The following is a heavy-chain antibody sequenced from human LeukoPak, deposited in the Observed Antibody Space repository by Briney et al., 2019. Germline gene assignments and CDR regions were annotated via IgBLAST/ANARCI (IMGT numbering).Heavy chain of an antibody. D-gene: IGHD3-22*01. J-gene: IGHJ4*02. CDR3: AKDDDSRVYYYPDY. Sequence: GGSLRLSCAASGFTFSRYGMSWVRQAPGKGLEWVSSIVGSAGTTSHADSVKGRFTISRDNSKNTLYLQMNSLRAEDTAVYYCAKDDDSRVYYYPDYWGQGSLVTVSS. CDR1: GFTFSRYG. CDR2: IVGSAGTT. V-gene: IGHV3-23*01.